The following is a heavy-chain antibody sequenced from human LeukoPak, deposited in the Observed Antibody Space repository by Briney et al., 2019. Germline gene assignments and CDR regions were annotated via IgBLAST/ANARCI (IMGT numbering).Heavy chain of an antibody. CDR2: INHSGST. Sequence: SETLSLTCAVYGGSFSGYYWSWIRQPPGKGLEWIGEINHSGSTNYNPSLKSRVTLSVDTSKNQFSLKLSSVTAADTAVYYCARGPRRVFGVVIYAFDIWGQGTMVTVSS. CDR1: GGSFSGYY. J-gene: IGHJ3*02. V-gene: IGHV4-34*01. D-gene: IGHD3-3*01. CDR3: ARGPRRVFGVVIYAFDI.